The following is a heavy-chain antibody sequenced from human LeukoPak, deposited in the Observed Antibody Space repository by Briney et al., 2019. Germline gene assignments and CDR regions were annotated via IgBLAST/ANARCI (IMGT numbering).Heavy chain of an antibody. D-gene: IGHD3-10*01. CDR3: AREQGFGELLFTDPTDLPDY. CDR1: GFTFSSYW. J-gene: IGHJ4*02. V-gene: IGHV3-7*01. Sequence: PGGSLRLSCAASGFTFSSYWMSCVRQAPGKGLEWVANIKQDGSEKYYVDSVKGRFTISRDNAKNSLYLQMNSLRAEDTAVYYCAREQGFGELLFTDPTDLPDYWGQGTLVTVSS. CDR2: IKQDGSEK.